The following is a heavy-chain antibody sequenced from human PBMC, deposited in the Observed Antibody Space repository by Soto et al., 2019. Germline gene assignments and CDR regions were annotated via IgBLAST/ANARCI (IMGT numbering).Heavy chain of an antibody. D-gene: IGHD3-16*01. V-gene: IGHV4-30-2*01. CDR3: AREGEGLSHVDY. Sequence: SETLSLTYTVSGGSVSSGGCSWSWIRKPPGKGLEWIGDIYHSGSTYYNPSLRSRVTISVDRSKNQFSLKLASVTAADMAVYYCAREGEGLSHVDYWGQGIQVT. J-gene: IGHJ4*02. CDR1: GGSVSSGGCS. CDR2: IYHSGST.